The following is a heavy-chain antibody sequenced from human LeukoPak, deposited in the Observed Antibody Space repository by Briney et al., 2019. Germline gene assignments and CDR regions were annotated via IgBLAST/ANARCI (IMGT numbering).Heavy chain of an antibody. Sequence: GGSLRLSCAASGFTFSSCAMTWVRQAPGKGLEWVSSISGSGATTYYADSVKGRFTISRDNSNNTVYLQMNSLRAEDTAVYYCAKDQSRVGASDPFDYWGRECRSASPQ. J-gene: IGHJ4*02. CDR1: GFTFSSCA. V-gene: IGHV3-23*01. D-gene: IGHD1-26*01. CDR3: AKDQSRVGASDPFDY. CDR2: ISGSGATT.